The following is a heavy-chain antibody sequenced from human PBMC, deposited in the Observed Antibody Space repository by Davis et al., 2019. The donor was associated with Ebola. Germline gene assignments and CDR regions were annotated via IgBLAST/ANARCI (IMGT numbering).Heavy chain of an antibody. V-gene: IGHV1-18*04. D-gene: IGHD2-2*02. CDR1: GYTFTSYG. J-gene: IGHJ5*02. Sequence: ASVKVSCKASGYTFTSYGISWVRQAPGQGLEWMGWISAYNGNTNYAQKLQGRVTMTTDTSTSTAYMELRSLRSDDTAVYYCARDAVVVPAAILYWFDPWGQGTLVTVSS. CDR2: ISAYNGNT. CDR3: ARDAVVVPAAILYWFDP.